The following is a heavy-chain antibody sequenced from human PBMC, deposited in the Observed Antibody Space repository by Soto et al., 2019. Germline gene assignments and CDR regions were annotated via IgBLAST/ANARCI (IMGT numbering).Heavy chain of an antibody. D-gene: IGHD1-26*01. Sequence: QVQLVQSGAEVKKPGASVKVYCKASGYTFSRYGMSWVRQAPGQGIEWMGWISGYNGNTNYAQKDQGRGTMTTDTATKTADMELRSLRSDDTAVYYCVRAGRGPYYYFDYWGQGTLVTVSS. CDR1: GYTFSRYG. CDR2: ISGYNGNT. CDR3: VRAGRGPYYYFDY. J-gene: IGHJ4*02. V-gene: IGHV1-18*01.